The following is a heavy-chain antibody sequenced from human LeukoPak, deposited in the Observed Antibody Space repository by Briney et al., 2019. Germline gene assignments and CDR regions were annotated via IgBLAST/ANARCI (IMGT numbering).Heavy chain of an antibody. D-gene: IGHD1-26*01. J-gene: IGHJ4*02. CDR2: IYYSGST. V-gene: IGHV4-39*07. Sequence: SETLSLTCTVSGGSISSSSHYWGRIRQPPGKGLEWIGSIYYSGSTYYNPSLKSRVTISVDTSKNQFSLKLSSVTAADTAVYYCARKSGSYFRPFDYWGQGILVTVSS. CDR1: GGSISSSSHY. CDR3: ARKSGSYFRPFDY.